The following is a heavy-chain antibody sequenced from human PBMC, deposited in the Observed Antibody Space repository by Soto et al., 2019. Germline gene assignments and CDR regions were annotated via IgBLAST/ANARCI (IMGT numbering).Heavy chain of an antibody. J-gene: IGHJ3*02. CDR3: ARPQAKGGLVDI. D-gene: IGHD1-26*01. CDR2: IYPGDSDT. Sequence: PGESLKISCRTSGTNYWIAWVRQRPGKGLEWLGIIYPGDSDTRYSPSFQGQVTISADKSISTAYLQWSSLKASDTAMYYCARPQAKGGLVDIWGQGTMVTVSS. CDR1: GTNYW. V-gene: IGHV5-51*01.